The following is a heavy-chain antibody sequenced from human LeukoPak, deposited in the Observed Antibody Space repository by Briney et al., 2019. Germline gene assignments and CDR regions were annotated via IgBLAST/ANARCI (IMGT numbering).Heavy chain of an antibody. J-gene: IGHJ3*02. CDR2: IIPMIGTA. CDR1: GGIFSNHA. V-gene: IGHV1-69*04. CDR3: AKGATVGKEALDI. D-gene: IGHD1-14*01. Sequence: ASVKVSCKASGGIFSNHAVTWVRQAPGQGLQWMRRIIPMIGTAKYAQKFQGRVTFTADTSTNTAYMELSSLTSEDTALYFCAKGATVGKEALDIWGQGSLVTVSS.